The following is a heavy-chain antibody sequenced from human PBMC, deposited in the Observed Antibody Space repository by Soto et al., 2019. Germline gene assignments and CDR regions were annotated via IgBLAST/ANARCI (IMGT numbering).Heavy chain of an antibody. J-gene: IGHJ6*02. D-gene: IGHD3-10*01. CDR3: ARGPYGSGSYYNGGFYGMDV. CDR2: INHSGST. Sequence: SETLSLTCAVYGGSFSGYYWSWIRQPPGKGLEWIGEINHSGSTNYNPSLKSRVTISVDTSKNQFSLKLSSVTAADTAVYYCARGPYGSGSYYNGGFYGMDVWGQGTTVTVYS. CDR1: GGSFSGYY. V-gene: IGHV4-34*01.